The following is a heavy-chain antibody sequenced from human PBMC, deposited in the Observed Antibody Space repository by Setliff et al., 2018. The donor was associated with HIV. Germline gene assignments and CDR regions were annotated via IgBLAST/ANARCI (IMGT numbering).Heavy chain of an antibody. Sequence: SLTCNVSGGSISSDSYFWSWIRQPAGKGLEWIGRIYASGRTNCNSSLKSRVTMSVDTSKNQFSLKLSSVTAADTAVYYCARFPTREVWRRNDIDYWGQGTLVTVSS. CDR3: ARFPTREVWRRNDIDY. CDR1: GGSISSDSYF. J-gene: IGHJ4*02. D-gene: IGHD1-1*01. CDR2: IYASGRT. V-gene: IGHV4-61*02.